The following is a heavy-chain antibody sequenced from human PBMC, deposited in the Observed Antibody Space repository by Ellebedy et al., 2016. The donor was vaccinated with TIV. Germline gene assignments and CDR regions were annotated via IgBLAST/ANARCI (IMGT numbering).Heavy chain of an antibody. CDR1: GGSISSYY. CDR3: ARGSSGGYGTMALPGVGWFDP. J-gene: IGHJ5*02. CDR2: IYYSGST. Sequence: GSLRLXXTVSGGSISSYYWSWIRQPPGKGLEWIGYIYYSGSTNYNPSLKSRVTISVDTSKNQFSLKLSSVTAADTAVYYCARGSSGGYGTMALPGVGWFDPWGQGTLVTVSS. V-gene: IGHV4-59*12. D-gene: IGHD5-12*01.